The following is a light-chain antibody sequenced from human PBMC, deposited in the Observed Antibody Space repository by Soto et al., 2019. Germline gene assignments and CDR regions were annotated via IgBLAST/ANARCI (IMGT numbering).Light chain of an antibody. CDR1: QSISSW. CDR3: QQHNTYSLT. CDR2: AAS. J-gene: IGKJ4*01. V-gene: IGKV1-5*01. Sequence: DSQMTHFVSALSASLGYIVTITCRASQSISSWLAWYQQKPGKAPKLLIYAASTLQSGVPSRFSGSGSGTDFTLTISSLQPEDFATYYCQQHNTYSLTFGEGIKVDIK.